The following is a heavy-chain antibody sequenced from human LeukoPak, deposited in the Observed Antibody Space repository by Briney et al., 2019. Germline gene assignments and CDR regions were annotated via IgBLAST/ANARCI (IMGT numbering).Heavy chain of an antibody. CDR2: IYYSGST. Sequence: SETLSLTCTVSGGSISSYYWSWIRQPPGKGLEWIGYIYYSGSTNYNPSLKSRVTTSVDTSKNQFSLKLSSVTAADTAVYYCARVGTVKSSGYPNWYFDLWGRGTLVTVSS. V-gene: IGHV4-59*01. D-gene: IGHD3-22*01. J-gene: IGHJ2*01. CDR3: ARVGTVKSSGYPNWYFDL. CDR1: GGSISSYY.